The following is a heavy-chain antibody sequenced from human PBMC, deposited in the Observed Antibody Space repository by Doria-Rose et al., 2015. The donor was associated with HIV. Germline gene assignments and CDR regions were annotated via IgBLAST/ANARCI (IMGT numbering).Heavy chain of an antibody. D-gene: IGHD6-13*01. V-gene: IGHV2-26*01. CDR3: ARIKSSRWYHKYYFDF. CDR1: GVSLSSPGMG. Sequence: SGPVLVKPTETLTLTCTVSGVSLSSPGMGVSWIRQPPGKALEWLANIFSDDERSDKTSPKGRLTISRDTSNSQVVRTMTDMDPVDTATYYCARIKSSRWYHKYYFDFWGQGTLVIVSA. J-gene: IGHJ4*02. CDR2: IFSDDER.